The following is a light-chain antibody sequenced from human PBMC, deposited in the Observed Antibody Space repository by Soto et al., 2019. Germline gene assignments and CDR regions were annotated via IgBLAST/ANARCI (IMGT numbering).Light chain of an antibody. J-gene: IGKJ3*01. V-gene: IGKV1-39*01. CDR2: AAS. CDR1: QSISSY. CDR3: QQSYTIPTT. Sequence: DIQMTQSPSSLSASVGDRVTITCRASQSISSYLHWYQQKPGKAPRFLIYAASSLQRGVPSRFSGSGSGTDFTLTISSLQPEDFATYYCQQSYTIPTTFGPGTKVDIK.